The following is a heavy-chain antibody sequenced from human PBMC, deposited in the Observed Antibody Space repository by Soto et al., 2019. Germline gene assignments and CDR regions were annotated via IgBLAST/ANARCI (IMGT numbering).Heavy chain of an antibody. CDR1: GGSISSGGYS. CDR3: ASSSLYGMDV. J-gene: IGHJ6*02. CDR2: IYHSGST. V-gene: IGHV4-30-2*05. Sequence: SETLSLTCAVSGGSISSGGYSWSWIRQPPGKGLEYIGYIYHSGSTYYNPSLKSRVTISIDTSKNQISLKVGSVTAADRAVYYCASSSLYGMDVRGQVTMVTASS.